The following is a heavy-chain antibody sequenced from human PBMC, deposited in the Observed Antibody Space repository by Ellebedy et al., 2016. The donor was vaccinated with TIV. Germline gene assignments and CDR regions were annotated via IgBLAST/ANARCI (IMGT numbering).Heavy chain of an antibody. CDR3: ARSCNPTCWECLEY. V-gene: IGHV4-59*13. CDR2: LTEIGRT. CDR1: GGSFSPYY. D-gene: IGHD2-2*01. J-gene: IGHJ4*02. Sequence: SETLSLTXAVSGGSFSPYYWSWIRQPPGKGLEWVGHLTEIGRTNYNPSLQSRVAISLDSSKTQFSLELNSVTAADTAVYFCARSCNPTCWECLEYWGQGVLVTVSS.